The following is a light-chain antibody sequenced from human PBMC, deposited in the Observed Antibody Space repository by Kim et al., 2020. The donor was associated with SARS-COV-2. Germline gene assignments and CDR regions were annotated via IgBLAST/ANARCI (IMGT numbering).Light chain of an antibody. V-gene: IGKV3-15*01. CDR2: GAT. CDR1: RSVVSH. Sequence: EVVMTQSPATLSVSPGERATLSCRASRSVVSHLAWYQQNPGQAPRLLIYGATTRATDIPARFSGSGSGTEFTLTISSLQSEDFAVYYYQQYDNCPPRTFGQGTKVDIK. CDR3: QQYDNCPPRT. J-gene: IGKJ1*01.